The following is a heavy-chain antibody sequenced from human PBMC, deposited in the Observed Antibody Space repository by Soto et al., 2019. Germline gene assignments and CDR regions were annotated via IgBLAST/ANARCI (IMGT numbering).Heavy chain of an antibody. CDR2: IYYSGST. V-gene: IGHV4-59*08. J-gene: IGHJ2*01. CDR1: GGSISSYY. CDR3: ARPRRGEEKHWCFDL. D-gene: IGHD3-10*01. Sequence: QVQLQESGPGLVKPSETLSLTCTVSGGSISSYYWSWIRQPPGKGLEWIGYIYYSGSTNYNPSLKSRVTISVDTSKNQFSLKLSSVTAADTAVYYSARPRRGEEKHWCFDLWGRGTLVTVSS.